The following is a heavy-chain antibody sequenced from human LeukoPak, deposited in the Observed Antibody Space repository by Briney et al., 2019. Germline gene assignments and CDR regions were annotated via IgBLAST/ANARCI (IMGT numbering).Heavy chain of an antibody. V-gene: IGHV3-43*02. CDR3: AKDPATRDGHGAWFDP. D-gene: IGHD5-24*01. J-gene: IGHJ5*02. Sequence: GGSLRLSCAASGFTFDDYAMHWVRQAPGKGLEWVSLISGNGGSTFYAASVKGRFTISRDNSKNSLYLQMYSLRTEDTALYYCAKDPATRDGHGAWFDPWGQGTLVTVSS. CDR1: GFTFDDYA. CDR2: ISGNGGST.